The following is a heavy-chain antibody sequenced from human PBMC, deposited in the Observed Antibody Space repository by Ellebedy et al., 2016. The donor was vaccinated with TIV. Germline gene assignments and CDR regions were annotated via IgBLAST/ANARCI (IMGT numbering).Heavy chain of an antibody. CDR2: INHSGST. Sequence: SETLSLTCAVYGGSFSGYYWSWIRQPPGKGLEWIGEINHSGSTNYNPSLKSRVTISVDASKNQFSLKLSPVTSADTAVYYCARGGFRLAAAGMGYWGQGTLVTVSS. D-gene: IGHD6-13*01. J-gene: IGHJ4*02. V-gene: IGHV4-34*01. CDR3: ARGGFRLAAAGMGY. CDR1: GGSFSGYY.